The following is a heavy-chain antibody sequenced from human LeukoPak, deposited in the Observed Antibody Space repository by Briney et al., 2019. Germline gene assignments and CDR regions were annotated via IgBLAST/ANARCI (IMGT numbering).Heavy chain of an antibody. D-gene: IGHD5-12*01. J-gene: IGHJ6*03. V-gene: IGHV3-20*04. CDR2: INWDGGNT. Sequence: GGSLRLSCAASGFTFDDYGMSWVRQAPGEGLELVSGINWDGGNTGYADSVKGRFTISTDNAKNSLYLQMNSLRAEDTALYYCARAYSGYENYYYYYMDVWGKGTTVTVSS. CDR1: GFTFDDYG. CDR3: ARAYSGYENYYYYYMDV.